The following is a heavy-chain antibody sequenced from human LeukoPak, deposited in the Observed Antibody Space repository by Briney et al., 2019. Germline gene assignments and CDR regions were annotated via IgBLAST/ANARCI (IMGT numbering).Heavy chain of an antibody. Sequence: GGSLRLSCAASGFTFSSYAMSWVRQAPGKGLEWVSAISGSGGSTYYADSVKGRFTISRDNSKNTPYLQMNSLRAEDTAVYYCAKDRNYDILTGYSYFDYWGQGTLVTVSS. CDR3: AKDRNYDILTGYSYFDY. J-gene: IGHJ4*02. CDR2: ISGSGGST. CDR1: GFTFSSYA. V-gene: IGHV3-23*01. D-gene: IGHD3-9*01.